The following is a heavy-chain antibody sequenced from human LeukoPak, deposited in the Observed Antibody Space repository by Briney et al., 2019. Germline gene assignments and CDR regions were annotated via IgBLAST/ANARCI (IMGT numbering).Heavy chain of an antibody. V-gene: IGHV4-4*07. D-gene: IGHD3-10*01. J-gene: IGHJ4*02. CDR2: INTTGTT. CDR3: ARESTFFYGSGNYLYFDQ. CDR1: GGSMKSYY. Sequence: SETLSLTCTVSGGSMKSYYWSGIGQPAGKGREGIGRINTTGTTNYNPSLKRGVTISIEKSKNNFSLNLRSVTAADTAVYYCARESTFFYGSGNYLYFDQWGQGTLVTVSS.